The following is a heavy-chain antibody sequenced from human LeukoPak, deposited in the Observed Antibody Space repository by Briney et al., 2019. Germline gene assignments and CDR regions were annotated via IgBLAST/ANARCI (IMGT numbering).Heavy chain of an antibody. Sequence: GRSLRLSCAASGFTFSSYGMHWVRQAPGKGLEWVAVIWYDGRNKLYADSLKGRFTISRDNSKNTLYLQMNSLRAEDTAVYYCARVNRGDAFDIWGQGTLVTVSS. CDR1: GFTFSSYG. CDR2: IWYDGRNK. J-gene: IGHJ3*02. CDR3: ARVNRGDAFDI. V-gene: IGHV3-33*01. D-gene: IGHD3-16*02.